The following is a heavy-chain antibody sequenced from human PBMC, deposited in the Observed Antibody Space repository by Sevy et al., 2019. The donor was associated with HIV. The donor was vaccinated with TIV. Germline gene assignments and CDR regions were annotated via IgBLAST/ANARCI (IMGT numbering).Heavy chain of an antibody. J-gene: IGHJ4*02. CDR1: GFTFGSYG. CDR2: ISYDKSER. CDR3: ATDNSADFHFDY. V-gene: IGHV3-30*03. D-gene: IGHD2-21*01. Sequence: GGSLRLSCAASGFTFGSYGMHWVRQAPGRGLEWVSFISYDKSERYYGDSVRGRFTISRDNFKNTLWLQMNSLRPEDTAVYYCATDNSADFHFDYWGQGTLVTVSS.